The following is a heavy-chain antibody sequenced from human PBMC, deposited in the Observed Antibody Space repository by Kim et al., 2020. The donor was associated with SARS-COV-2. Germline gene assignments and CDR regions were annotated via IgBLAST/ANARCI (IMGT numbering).Heavy chain of an antibody. D-gene: IGHD2-2*01. Sequence: GGSLRLSCAASRFNFNKYWMLWVRQAPGKGLEWVGRIKSKTDGGTTDYAAPVKGRFTISRDDSKNTLYLQMNSLKTEDTAVYYCTILGYCSSTSCYADFDYWGQGTLVTVSS. CDR3: TILGYCSSTSCYADFDY. J-gene: IGHJ4*02. CDR2: IKSKTDGGTT. V-gene: IGHV3-15*01. CDR1: RFNFNKYW.